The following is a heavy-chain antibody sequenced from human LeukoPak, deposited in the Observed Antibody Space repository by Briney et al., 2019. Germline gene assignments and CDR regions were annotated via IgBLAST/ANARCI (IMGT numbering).Heavy chain of an antibody. Sequence: ASVKVSCKASGYTFTSYAMNWVRQAPGQGLEWMGWINTNTGNPTYAQGFTGRFVFSLDTSVSTAYLQISSLKAEDTAVYYCARGGSSWYEKRTYNWFDPWGQGTLVTVSS. V-gene: IGHV7-4-1*02. CDR1: GYTFTSYA. CDR3: ARGGSSWYEKRTYNWFDP. CDR2: INTNTGNP. D-gene: IGHD6-13*01. J-gene: IGHJ5*02.